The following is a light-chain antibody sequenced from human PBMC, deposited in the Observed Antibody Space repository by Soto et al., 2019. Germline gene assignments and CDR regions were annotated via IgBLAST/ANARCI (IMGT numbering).Light chain of an antibody. CDR1: QSVSSW. CDR3: QKYKTYWT. CDR2: KAS. V-gene: IGKV1-5*03. J-gene: IGKJ1*01. Sequence: DIQMTQSPSTLSASVGDRVTITCRASQSVSSWLAWFQQKPGKAPKLLIYKASSLQSGVSSRFSDGGSGTEFTLTISSLQPDDFATYYCQKYKTYWTFGPGTKVESK.